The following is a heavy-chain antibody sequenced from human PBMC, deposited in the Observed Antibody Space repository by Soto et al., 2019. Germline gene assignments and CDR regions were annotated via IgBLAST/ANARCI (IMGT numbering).Heavy chain of an antibody. D-gene: IGHD6-13*01. CDR1: GGTFGIYA. V-gene: IGHV1-69*12. J-gene: IGHJ6*02. Sequence: QVQLVQSGAEVEKPGSSVKVSCKASGGTFGIYAITWVRQAPGQGLEWMGGIIAFSDIVNYTQKLQGRVTITADESTSTVYLDLSSLRSDDTAVYYCARSLYSSSWYHSGNSYYYYGMDVWGQGTTVTVSS. CDR3: ARSLYSSSWYHSGNSYYYYGMDV. CDR2: IIAFSDIV.